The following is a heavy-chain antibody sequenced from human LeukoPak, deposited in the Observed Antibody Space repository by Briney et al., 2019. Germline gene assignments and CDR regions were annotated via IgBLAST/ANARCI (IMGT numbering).Heavy chain of an antibody. J-gene: IGHJ4*02. Sequence: SGTLSLTCTVSGGSISSGNWWSWVRQPPGKRLEWFGEIHRTGNTNYNTSLKSRVTISVDTSKSQFSLKLRSVTAADTAVYFCARGLVDYELPKGYIDYWGQGTLVTVSS. CDR1: GGSISSGNW. D-gene: IGHD4-17*01. V-gene: IGHV4-4*02. CDR3: ARGLVDYELPKGYIDY. CDR2: IHRTGNT.